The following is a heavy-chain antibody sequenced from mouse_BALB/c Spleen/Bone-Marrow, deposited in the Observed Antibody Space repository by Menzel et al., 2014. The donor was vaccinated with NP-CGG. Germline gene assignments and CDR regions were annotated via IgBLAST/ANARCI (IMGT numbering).Heavy chain of an antibody. D-gene: IGHD2-1*01. CDR1: GYSFTSYW. J-gene: IGHJ3*01. Sequence: VKLVESGPQLVRPGASVKISCKASGYSFTSYWMHWVKQRPGQGLEWIGMIDPSDSETRLNQKFKEKATLTVDKSSSTAYMQLSSLTSEDSAVYYCASPSDGNPFAYWGQGTLVTVSA. CDR2: IDPSDSET. CDR3: ASPSDGNPFAY. V-gene: IGHV1S126*01.